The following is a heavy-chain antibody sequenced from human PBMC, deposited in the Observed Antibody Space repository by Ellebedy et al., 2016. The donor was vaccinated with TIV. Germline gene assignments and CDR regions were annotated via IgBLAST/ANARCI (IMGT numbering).Heavy chain of an antibody. D-gene: IGHD3-16*01. V-gene: IGHV4-30-2*01. CDR2: IYHSGSA. J-gene: IGHJ2*01. CDR1: GGSISSSGYS. CDR3: AREVWGHWYFDL. Sequence: SETLSLXXAVSGGSISSSGYSWGWIRQPPGKGLEWVGYIYHSGSASYNPSLKSRVTISVDRSKKQFSLKLSSVTGADTAVYYCAREVWGHWYFDLWGRGTLVTVSS.